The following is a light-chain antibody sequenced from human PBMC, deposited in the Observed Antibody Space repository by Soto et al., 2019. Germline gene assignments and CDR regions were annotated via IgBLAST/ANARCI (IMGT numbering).Light chain of an antibody. CDR3: QQYDNLPMYT. CDR2: DAS. Sequence: DIQMTQSPSSLSASVGDRVTITCQASQDISNYLNWYQQKPGKAPKLLTYDASNLETGVPSRFSGSGAGTDFTFTISSLQPEDIATYSCQQYDNLPMYTLGQGTKLEIK. J-gene: IGKJ2*01. CDR1: QDISNY. V-gene: IGKV1-33*01.